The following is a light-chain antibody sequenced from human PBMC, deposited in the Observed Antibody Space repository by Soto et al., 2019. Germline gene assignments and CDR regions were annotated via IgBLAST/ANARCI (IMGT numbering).Light chain of an antibody. J-gene: IGKJ1*01. CDR3: QQYNSYWT. V-gene: IGKV1-5*01. CDR1: QSISSW. Sequence: DLQMPQSPSTLSSSLGDRVTIPFRASQSISSWLAWHQQKPGKAPKLLIYDASRLESGVPSRCSGRGAGTEFTLTSSSLPPDDVATYYCQQYNSYWTCGQGTQGDI. CDR2: DAS.